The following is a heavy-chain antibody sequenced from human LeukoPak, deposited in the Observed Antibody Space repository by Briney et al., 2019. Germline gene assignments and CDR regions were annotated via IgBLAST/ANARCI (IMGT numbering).Heavy chain of an antibody. J-gene: IGHJ5*01. CDR2: IYSGRTT. CDR3: VRHDGRGGSTMGAFDS. V-gene: IGHV4-39*01. CDR1: AGSISSSSHH. D-gene: IGHD3-3*01. Sequence: RSSETLSLTCTVSAGSISSSSHHWGWIRQSPGKGREGIGIIYSGRTTYYNPSLNSRVTISVVTSKNQFSLQLSSVTAADTAVYYCVRHDGRGGSTMGAFDSWGQGSLVTVSS.